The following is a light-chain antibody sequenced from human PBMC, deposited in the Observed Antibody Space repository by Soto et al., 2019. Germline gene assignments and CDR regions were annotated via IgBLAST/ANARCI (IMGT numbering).Light chain of an antibody. CDR2: AAY. J-gene: IGKJ4*01. V-gene: IGKV1-27*01. Sequence: DIQMTQSPSTLPASVGDRVTITCRASQGISNYLAWYQQKPGKVHKLLIYAAYTLQSGVQSRFSGSGSGTDFTLTIRSLQPEDVATYYCQKYNSAPLTFGGGTKVDIK. CDR3: QKYNSAPLT. CDR1: QGISNY.